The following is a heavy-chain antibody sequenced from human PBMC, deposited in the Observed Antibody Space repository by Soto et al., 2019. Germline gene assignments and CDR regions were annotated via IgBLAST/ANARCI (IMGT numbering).Heavy chain of an antibody. J-gene: IGHJ6*02. V-gene: IGHV3-7*01. CDR2: IKRDGSEK. Sequence: GGSMRLSCAASGFTFNTLRNYWMNWVRQAPGKGLEWVANIKRDGSEKYYVDSVKGRFTISRDNDKNSLYLQMDGLRVEDTAVYYCARDHMDWLLSGPSGMDVWGQGTTVTVSS. CDR3: ARDHMDWLLSGPSGMDV. D-gene: IGHD3-9*01. CDR1: GFTFNTLRNYW.